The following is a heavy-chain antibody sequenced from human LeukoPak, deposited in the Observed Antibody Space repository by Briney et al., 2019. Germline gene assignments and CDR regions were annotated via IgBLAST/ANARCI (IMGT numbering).Heavy chain of an antibody. Sequence: ASVKVSCKDSGYTFTGYYMHWVRQAPGQGLEWMGRINPNSGGTNYAQKFQGRVTMTRDTSISTAYMELSRLRSDDTAVYYCARLSLFDYGDYWGQGTLVTVSS. J-gene: IGHJ4*02. D-gene: IGHD5/OR15-5a*01. CDR2: INPNSGGT. CDR1: GYTFTGYY. V-gene: IGHV1-2*06. CDR3: ARLSLFDYGDY.